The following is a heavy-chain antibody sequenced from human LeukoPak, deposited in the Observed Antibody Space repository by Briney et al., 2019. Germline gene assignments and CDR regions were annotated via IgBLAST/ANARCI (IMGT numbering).Heavy chain of an antibody. D-gene: IGHD1/OR15-1a*01. V-gene: IGHV3-7*03. CDR1: GFTFSSYC. Sequence: PGGSLRLSCAASGFTFSSYCMSWVRQAPGKGLEGVATIRGDGGGTYYADSVKGRFTIARDNSRNSLYLQMNSLRAEDTAVYFCAGGNSMDVWGKGTAVTVSS. J-gene: IGHJ6*04. CDR3: AGGNSMDV. CDR2: IRGDGGGT.